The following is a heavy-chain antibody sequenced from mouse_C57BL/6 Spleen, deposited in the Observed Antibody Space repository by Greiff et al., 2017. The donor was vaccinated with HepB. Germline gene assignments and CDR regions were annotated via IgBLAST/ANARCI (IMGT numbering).Heavy chain of an antibody. CDR3: VSHYYGSTSGFAY. J-gene: IGHJ3*01. V-gene: IGHV1-52*01. CDR2: IYPSDSET. CDR1: GYTFTSYW. D-gene: IGHD1-1*01. Sequence: QVQLQQPGAELVRPGSSVKLSCKASGYTFTSYWMHWVKQRPRQGLEWIGNIYPSDSETHYNQKFKDKATLTVDKSSSTAYMQLSSLTSEDSAVYYCVSHYYGSTSGFAYWGQGTLVTVSA.